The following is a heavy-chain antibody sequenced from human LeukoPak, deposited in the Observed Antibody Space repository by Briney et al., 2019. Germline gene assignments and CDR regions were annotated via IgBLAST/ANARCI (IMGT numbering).Heavy chain of an antibody. V-gene: IGHV3-30*03. CDR1: GFTFSSYG. J-gene: IGHJ4*02. D-gene: IGHD6-19*01. Sequence: GGSLRLSCAASGFTFSSYGMHWVRQAPGKGLEWVAVISYDGSNKYYADSVKVRFTISRDNSKNTLYLQVNSLRAEDTAVYYCATPGYSSGWYGGPFDYWGQGTLVAVSS. CDR2: ISYDGSNK. CDR3: ATPGYSSGWYGGPFDY.